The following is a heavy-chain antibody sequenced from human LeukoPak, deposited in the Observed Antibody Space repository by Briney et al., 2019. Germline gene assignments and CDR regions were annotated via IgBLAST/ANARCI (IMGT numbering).Heavy chain of an antibody. Sequence: PGGSLRLSCAASGFTFSGSAMHWVRQASAKGLEWVGRIRSKANSYATAYAASVKGRFTISRDDSKNTAYLQMNSMKTEDTAVYYCTSRGEMATIDDWGQGTLVTVSS. CDR1: GFTFSGSA. CDR2: IRSKANSYAT. D-gene: IGHD5-24*01. CDR3: TSRGEMATIDD. J-gene: IGHJ4*02. V-gene: IGHV3-73*01.